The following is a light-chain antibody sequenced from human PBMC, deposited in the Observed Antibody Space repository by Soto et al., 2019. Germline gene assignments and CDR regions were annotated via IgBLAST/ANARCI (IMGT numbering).Light chain of an antibody. V-gene: IGKV1-27*01. CDR2: AAS. CDR3: QKYNTAPLT. Sequence: DIQMTQSPSSLSASVGDRVTITCRASQGISHDLAWYQQKPGKVPKLLIYAASTLQSGVPSRFSGSGSGTDFTLTISGLHPEDIATYSCQKYNTAPLTFGQGTRLEIK. CDR1: QGISHD. J-gene: IGKJ5*01.